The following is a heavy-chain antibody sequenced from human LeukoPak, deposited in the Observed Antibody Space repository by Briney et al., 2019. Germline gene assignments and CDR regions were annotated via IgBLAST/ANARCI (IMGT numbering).Heavy chain of an antibody. V-gene: IGHV1-2*02. Sequence: ASVKVSCKASGYTFTGYYMHWVRQAPGQGLEWMGWINPNSGGTTYAQKFQGRVTMTRDTSISTAYMELSRLRSDDTAVYYCARARGSYSFDYWGQGTLVTVSS. J-gene: IGHJ4*02. CDR2: INPNSGGT. CDR3: ARARGSYSFDY. D-gene: IGHD1-26*01. CDR1: GYTFTGYY.